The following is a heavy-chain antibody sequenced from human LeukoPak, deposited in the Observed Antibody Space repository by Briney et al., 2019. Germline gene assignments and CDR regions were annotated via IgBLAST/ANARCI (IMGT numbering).Heavy chain of an antibody. J-gene: IGHJ4*02. D-gene: IGHD5-12*01. CDR2: VYYSGST. CDR1: GGSISSGGYY. Sequence: PQTLSLTCTVSGGSISSGGYYWSWIRQHPGKGLEWIGYVYYSGSTYYNPSLKSRVTISVDTSKNQFSLKLSSVTAADTAVYYCARDLGGYDSYWGQGTLVTVSS. V-gene: IGHV4-31*03. CDR3: ARDLGGYDSY.